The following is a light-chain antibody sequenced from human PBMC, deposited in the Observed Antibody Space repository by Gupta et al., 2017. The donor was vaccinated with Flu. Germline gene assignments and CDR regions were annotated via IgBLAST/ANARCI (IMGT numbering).Light chain of an antibody. J-gene: IGLJ3*02. CDR1: SSDVGRYNY. V-gene: IGLV2-14*01. CDR3: SSYTSSSTLV. Sequence: QSALTHPASVSGSPGPTITIPCTRTSSDVGRYNYVSWYQQNPGKAPKLMIYDVSNRPSGVSNRFSGSKSGNTASLTISGLQAEDEADYYCSSYTSSSTLVFGGGTKLTVL. CDR2: DVS.